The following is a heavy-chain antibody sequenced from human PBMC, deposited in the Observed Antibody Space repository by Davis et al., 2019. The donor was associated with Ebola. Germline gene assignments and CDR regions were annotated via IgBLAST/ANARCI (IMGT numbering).Heavy chain of an antibody. D-gene: IGHD1-26*01. CDR2: INPNSGGT. J-gene: IGHJ4*02. CDR1: GYTFTGYY. CDR3: ARSPDGGSYSSVFDY. Sequence: ASVKVSCKASGYTFTGYYMHWVRQAPGQGLEWMGWINPNSGGTNYAQKFQGRVTMTRDTSISTAYMELSRLRSDDTAVYYCARSPDGGSYSSVFDYWGQGTLVTVSS. V-gene: IGHV1-2*02.